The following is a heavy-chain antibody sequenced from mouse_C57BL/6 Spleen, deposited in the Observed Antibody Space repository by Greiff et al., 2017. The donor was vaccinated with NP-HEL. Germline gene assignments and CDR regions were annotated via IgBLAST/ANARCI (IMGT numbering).Heavy chain of an antibody. D-gene: IGHD2-3*01. CDR3: ARGDGSYYYAMDY. CDR2: IYPGSGST. V-gene: IGHV1-55*01. CDR1: GYTFTSYW. Sequence: QVQLQQPGAELVKPGASVKMSCKASGYTFTSYWITWVKQRPGQGLEWIGDIYPGSGSTNYNEKFKSKATLTVDTSSSAAYMQLSSLTSEDSAVYYCARGDGSYYYAMDYWGQGTSVTVSS. J-gene: IGHJ4*01.